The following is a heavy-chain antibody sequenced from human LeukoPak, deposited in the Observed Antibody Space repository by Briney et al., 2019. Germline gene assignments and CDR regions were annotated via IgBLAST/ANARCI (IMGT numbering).Heavy chain of an antibody. CDR1: GGSISSYY. J-gene: IGHJ4*02. CDR3: AGTVVGEVTLDY. D-gene: IGHD4-17*01. Sequence: PSETLSLTCTVSGGSISSYYWSWNRQPPGKGLEWIGYIYYSGSTNYNPSLKSRVTISVDTSKKQFSLKLSSVTDADTAVYYCAGTVVGEVTLDYWGQGTLVTVSS. CDR2: IYYSGST. V-gene: IGHV4-59*01.